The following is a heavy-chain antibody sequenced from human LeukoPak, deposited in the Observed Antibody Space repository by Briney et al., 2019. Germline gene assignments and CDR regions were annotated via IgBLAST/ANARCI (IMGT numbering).Heavy chain of an antibody. J-gene: IGHJ4*02. D-gene: IGHD3-22*01. V-gene: IGHV4-59*12. CDR3: ARAPSYYYDTSGYRFDY. CDR2: IYYSGST. CDR1: GASISSYY. Sequence: SETLSLTCTVSGASISSYYWSWIRQPPGKGLEWIGYIYYSGSTNYNPSLKSRVTISVDTSKNQISLKLSSVTAADTAVYYCARAPSYYYDTSGYRFDYWGQGTLVTVSS.